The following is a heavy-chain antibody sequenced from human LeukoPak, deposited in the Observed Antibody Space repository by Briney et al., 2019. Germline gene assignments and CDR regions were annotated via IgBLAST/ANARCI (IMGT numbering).Heavy chain of an antibody. CDR1: GFTFSSYG. V-gene: IGHV3-30*18. Sequence: GGSLRLSCAASGFTFSSYGMHWVRQAPGKGLEWVAVISYDGSNKYYADSVKGRFTISRDNSKNTLYLQMNSLRAEDTAVYYCAKRLNGYDFWSAQGDYWGRGTLVTVSS. J-gene: IGHJ4*02. CDR3: AKRLNGYDFWSAQGDY. CDR2: ISYDGSNK. D-gene: IGHD3-3*01.